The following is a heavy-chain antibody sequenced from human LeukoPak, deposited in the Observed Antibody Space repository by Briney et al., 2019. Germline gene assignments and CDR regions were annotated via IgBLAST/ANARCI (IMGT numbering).Heavy chain of an antibody. J-gene: IGHJ4*02. CDR2: IYNSGNS. D-gene: IGHD3-22*01. V-gene: IGHV4-39*01. Sequence: TSETLSLTCSVSGASLTSRTYYWGWTRQPPGKGLEWIGTIYNSGNSYYNPSLKRRVTISGDTSKNHVSLKVNAVTAADTAVYYCARHVSSVGVAVVITMIDSWGQGILVTVAS. CDR1: GASLTSRTYY. CDR3: ARHVSSVGVAVVITMIDS.